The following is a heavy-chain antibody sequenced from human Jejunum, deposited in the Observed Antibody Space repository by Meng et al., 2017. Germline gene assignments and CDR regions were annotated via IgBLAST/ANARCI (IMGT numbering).Heavy chain of an antibody. CDR2: IHYSGGT. J-gene: IGHJ1*01. CDR1: GCPMNSAGHY. Sequence: VHLQEAGPGRVKPLPTPSLPCTVPGCPMNSAGHYWSWIRHDPGKGLEWIGYIHYSGGTYYNPSLKSRVTISVDTSKNQFSLKLNSVSAADTAVYYCARATAGNSEYFQNWGQGTLVTVSS. CDR3: ARATAGNSEYFQN. V-gene: IGHV4-31*03. D-gene: IGHD4-23*01.